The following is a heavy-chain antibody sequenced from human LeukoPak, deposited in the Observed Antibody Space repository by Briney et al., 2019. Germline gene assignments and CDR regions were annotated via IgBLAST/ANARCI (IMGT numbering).Heavy chain of an antibody. V-gene: IGHV4-4*02. CDR3: ARYGWELLNAFDI. CDR2: IYHSGST. Sequence: SGTLSLTCAVSGDSVSSNNWWGWVRQPPGKGLEWIGEIYHSGSTNYNPSLKSRVTISVDKSKNQFSLNLSSVTAADTAVYYCARYGWELLNAFDIWGQGTMVTVSS. D-gene: IGHD1-26*01. J-gene: IGHJ3*02. CDR1: GDSVSSNNW.